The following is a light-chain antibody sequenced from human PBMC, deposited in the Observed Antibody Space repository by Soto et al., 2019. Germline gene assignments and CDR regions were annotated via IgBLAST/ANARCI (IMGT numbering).Light chain of an antibody. CDR2: AAS. Sequence: AIQMTQSPSSLSASVGDRVTITCRTSQGIRNDLGWYQQKPGKAPKLLIYAASTLQSGVPSRFSGSGSGTGFTLTISSLQPEDCATYYCLQDYNYPWTFGQGTKVEIK. J-gene: IGKJ1*01. CDR1: QGIRND. CDR3: LQDYNYPWT. V-gene: IGKV1-6*01.